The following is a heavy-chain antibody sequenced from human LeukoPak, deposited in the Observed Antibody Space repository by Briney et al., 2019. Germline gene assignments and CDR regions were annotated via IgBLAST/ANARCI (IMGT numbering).Heavy chain of an antibody. V-gene: IGHV4-39*01. Sequence: SETLSLTCTVSGGSISSSSYYWGWIRQPPGKGLEWIGSIYYSGSTYYNPSLKSRVTISVDTSKNQFSLKLSSVTAADTAVYYCARLIMWYSYGYANWYFDLRGRGTLVTVSS. CDR1: GGSISSSSYY. D-gene: IGHD5-18*01. J-gene: IGHJ2*01. CDR2: IYYSGST. CDR3: ARLIMWYSYGYANWYFDL.